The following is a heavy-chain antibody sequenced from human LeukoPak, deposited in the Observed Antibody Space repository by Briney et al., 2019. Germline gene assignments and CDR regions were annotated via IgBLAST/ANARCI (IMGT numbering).Heavy chain of an antibody. V-gene: IGHV1-69*05. J-gene: IGHJ4*02. Sequence: GASVKVSCKASGGTFSSYAISWVRQAPGQGLEWMGGIIPIFGTANYAQKFQGRVTITTDESTSTAYMELSSLRSEDTAVYYCVTENPHYGYNYFDYWGQGTLVTVSS. D-gene: IGHD3-10*01. CDR2: IIPIFGTA. CDR3: VTENPHYGYNYFDY. CDR1: GGTFSSYA.